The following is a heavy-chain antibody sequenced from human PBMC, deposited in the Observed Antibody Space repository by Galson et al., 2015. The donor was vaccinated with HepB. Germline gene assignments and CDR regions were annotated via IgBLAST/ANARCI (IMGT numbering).Heavy chain of an antibody. V-gene: IGHV1-46*03. CDR1: GYSLISHY. Sequence: SVKVSCKASGYSLISHYVHWVRQAPGQGLEWLGIIHPSSGNTNYAQNYQGRVTMTRDTSTSTVYMELSSMGSEDTAVYYCARGSAATANAKYYFDYWGQGTLVTGS. J-gene: IGHJ4*01. CDR3: ARGSAATANAKYYFDY. D-gene: IGHD4/OR15-4a*01. CDR2: IHPSSGNT.